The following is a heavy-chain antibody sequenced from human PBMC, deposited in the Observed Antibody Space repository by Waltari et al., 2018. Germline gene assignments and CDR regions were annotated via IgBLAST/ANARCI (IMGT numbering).Heavy chain of an antibody. V-gene: IGHV4-39*07. Sequence: QLQLQESGPGLVKPSETLSLTCTVSGGSISSSSYYWGWIRQPPGKGLEWIGSIYYSGSTYYNPSLKSRVTISVDTTKNQFSLKLSSVTAADTAVYYCARVLGASWYFDLWGRGTLVTVSS. D-gene: IGHD1-26*01. CDR3: ARVLGASWYFDL. CDR2: IYYSGST. J-gene: IGHJ2*01. CDR1: GGSISSSSYY.